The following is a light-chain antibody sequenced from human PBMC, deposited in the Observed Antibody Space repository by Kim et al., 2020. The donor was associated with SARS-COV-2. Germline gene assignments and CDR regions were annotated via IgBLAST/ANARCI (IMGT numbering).Light chain of an antibody. CDR2: DVT. CDR3: SSYTSGTTWV. J-gene: IGLJ3*02. V-gene: IGLV2-14*03. Sequence: GQSITISCTGTSSDIGGFNYVSWYQQHPGKAPKLMIYDVTKRPSGISDRFSASKSGNTASLSISGLQAEDEAEYYCSSYTSGTTWVFGGGTKVTVL. CDR1: SSDIGGFNY.